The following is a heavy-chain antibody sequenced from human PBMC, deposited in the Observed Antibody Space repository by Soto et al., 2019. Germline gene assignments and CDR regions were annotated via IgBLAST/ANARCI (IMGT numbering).Heavy chain of an antibody. V-gene: IGHV3-23*01. D-gene: IGHD5-18*01. CDR2: ISGSGGST. CDR3: AKVVSGYSYGFYYYYYGMDV. Sequence: PXGSLILSCAASGCTFSSYAMSWVRQAPGKGLESVSAISGSGGSTYYADSVKGRFTISRDNSKNTLYLQMNSLRAEDTAVYYCAKVVSGYSYGFYYYYYGMDVWGQGTTVTVSS. CDR1: GCTFSSYA. J-gene: IGHJ6*02.